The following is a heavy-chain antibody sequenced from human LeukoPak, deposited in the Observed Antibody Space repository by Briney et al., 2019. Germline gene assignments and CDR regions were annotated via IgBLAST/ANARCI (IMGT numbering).Heavy chain of an antibody. CDR1: GLTFSSYG. J-gene: IGHJ4*02. CDR2: ISYDGSNK. D-gene: IGHD3-10*01. CDR3: AKDGPPGAFDY. V-gene: IGHV3-30*18. Sequence: GGSLRLSCAASGLTFSSYGMHWVRQAPGKGLEWVAVISYDGSNKYYADSVKGRFTISGDNSKNTLYLQMNSLRAEDTAVYYCAKDGPPGAFDYWGMGTMDSVSS.